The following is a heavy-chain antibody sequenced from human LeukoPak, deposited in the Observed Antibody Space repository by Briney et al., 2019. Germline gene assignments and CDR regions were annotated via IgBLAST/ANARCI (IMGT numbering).Heavy chain of an antibody. J-gene: IGHJ3*02. Sequence: GGSLRLSCAASGFIFSNYSMNWVRQAPGKGLEWVSYIRSSSTTIYYADSVKGRFTISRDNAKNSLYLQMNSLRAEDTAVYYCARAKRNGFDIWGQGTMVTVSS. CDR3: ARAKRNGFDI. CDR2: IRSSSTTI. V-gene: IGHV3-48*01. CDR1: GFIFSNYS.